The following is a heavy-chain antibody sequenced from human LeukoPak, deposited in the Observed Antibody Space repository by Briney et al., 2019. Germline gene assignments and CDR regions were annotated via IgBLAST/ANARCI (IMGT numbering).Heavy chain of an antibody. Sequence: SGPTLVKPTQTLTLTCTFSGFSLSTSGVGVGWIRQPPGKALEWLALIYWDDDKRYSPSLKSRLTITKDTSKNQVVLTMTNMDPVDTATYYCAQIHVGGSGSPYMDVWGKGTTVTVSS. CDR2: IYWDDDK. CDR1: GFSLSTSGVG. V-gene: IGHV2-5*02. D-gene: IGHD3-10*01. J-gene: IGHJ6*03. CDR3: AQIHVGGSGSPYMDV.